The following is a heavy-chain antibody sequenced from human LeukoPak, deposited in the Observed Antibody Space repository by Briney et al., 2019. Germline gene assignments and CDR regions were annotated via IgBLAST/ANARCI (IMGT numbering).Heavy chain of an antibody. CDR1: GYTFTSYG. V-gene: IGHV1-18*01. J-gene: IGHJ4*02. CDR2: ISTYNGNT. D-gene: IGHD6-19*01. CDR3: ARDPHEFSSGWSHFEY. Sequence: ASVKVSCKASGYTFTSYGISWVRQAPGQGLEWMGWISTYNGNTNYAQKLQGRVTMTTDTSTSTAYMEMRSLRSDDTAVYYCARDPHEFSSGWSHFEYWGQGTLLTVSS.